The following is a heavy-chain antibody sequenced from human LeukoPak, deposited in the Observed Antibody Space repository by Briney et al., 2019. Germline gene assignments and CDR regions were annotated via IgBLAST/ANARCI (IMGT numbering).Heavy chain of an antibody. CDR2: IYYSGST. CDR3: ARELGDGGTNLRFWYFDL. D-gene: IGHD3-3*01. J-gene: IGHJ2*01. V-gene: IGHV4-30-4*08. CDR1: GGSISSGDYY. Sequence: SGPALVKPTQTLSLTCTVSGGSISSGDYYWSWIRQPPGKGLEWIGYIYYSGSTYYNPSLKSRVTISVDTSKNQFSLKLSSVTAADTAVYYCARELGDGGTNLRFWYFDLWGRGTLVTVSS.